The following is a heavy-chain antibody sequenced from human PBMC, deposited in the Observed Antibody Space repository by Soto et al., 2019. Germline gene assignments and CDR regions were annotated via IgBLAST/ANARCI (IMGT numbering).Heavy chain of an antibody. V-gene: IGHV1-69*13. CDR1: GGTFSSYA. D-gene: IGHD3-22*01. J-gene: IGHJ6*02. CDR3: ARARVVVISNIYYYYYGMDV. Sequence: SVKVSCKASGGTFSSYAISWVRQAPGQGLEWMGGIIPIFGTANYAQKFQGRVTITADESTGTAYMELSSLRSEDTAVYYCARARVVVISNIYYYYYGMDVWGQGTTVTVSS. CDR2: IIPIFGTA.